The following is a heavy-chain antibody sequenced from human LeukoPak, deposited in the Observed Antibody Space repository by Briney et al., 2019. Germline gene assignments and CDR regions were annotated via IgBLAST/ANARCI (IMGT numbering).Heavy chain of an antibody. J-gene: IGHJ4*02. CDR2: IYYSGST. CDR1: GGSVSSGSYY. CDR3: ARAGHYYDILTGYYGLDY. V-gene: IGHV4-61*01. D-gene: IGHD3-9*01. Sequence: NPSETLSLTCTVSGGSVSSGSYYWSWIRQPPGKGLEWIGYIYYSGSTNYNPSLKSRVTISVDTSKNRFSLKLSSVTAADTAVYYCARAGHYYDILTGYYGLDYWGQGTLVTVSS.